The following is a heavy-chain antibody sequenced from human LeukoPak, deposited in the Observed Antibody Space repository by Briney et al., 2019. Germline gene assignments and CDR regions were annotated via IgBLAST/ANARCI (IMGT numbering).Heavy chain of an antibody. CDR1: GGSFSGYH. D-gene: IGHD5-18*01. Sequence: SETLSLTCAVYGGSFSGYHWSWVRPPPGKGLEWIGEINHSGSTNYNPSLKSRVSISVDTSKNQFSLKLSSVTAADTAVYYCARVLGYKTVDYWGQGTLVTVSS. J-gene: IGHJ4*02. V-gene: IGHV4-34*01. CDR2: INHSGST. CDR3: ARVLGYKTVDY.